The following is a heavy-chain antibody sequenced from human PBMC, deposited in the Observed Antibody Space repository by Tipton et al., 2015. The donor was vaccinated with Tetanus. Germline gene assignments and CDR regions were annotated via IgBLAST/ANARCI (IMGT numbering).Heavy chain of an antibody. D-gene: IGHD1-7*01. CDR2: IYYSGST. CDR3: ARARRDWNYSRYYYGMDV. J-gene: IGHJ6*02. CDR1: GGSISSSSYY. V-gene: IGHV4-39*07. Sequence: TLSLTCTVSGGSISSSSYYWGWIRQPPGKGLEWIGSIYYSGSTYYNPSLKSRVTISVDTSKNQFSLKLSSVTAADTAVYYCARARRDWNYSRYYYGMDVWGQGTTVTVSS.